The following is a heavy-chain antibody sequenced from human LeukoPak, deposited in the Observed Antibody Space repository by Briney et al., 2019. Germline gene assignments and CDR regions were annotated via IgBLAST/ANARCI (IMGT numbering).Heavy chain of an antibody. D-gene: IGHD2-21*02. CDR3: ARAVTVVTRGGLVFDY. CDR1: AFTFSTYS. CDR2: ISSSSNTI. J-gene: IGHJ4*02. Sequence: PGGSLRLSCAASAFTFSTYSMNWVRQAPGKGLGWVSYISSSSNTIYYADSVKGRFTISRDNAKNSLFLQMNSLRDEDTSVYYCARAVTVVTRGGLVFDYWGQGTLVTVSS. V-gene: IGHV3-48*02.